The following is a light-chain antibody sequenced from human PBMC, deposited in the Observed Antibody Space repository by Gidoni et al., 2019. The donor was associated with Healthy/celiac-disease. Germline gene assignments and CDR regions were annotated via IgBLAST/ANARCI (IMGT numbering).Light chain of an antibody. CDR2: LGS. CDR1: QSLLHSNGYNY. CDR3: MQALQTPRT. V-gene: IGKV2-28*01. Sequence: DIVMPQSPLSLPVTPGEPASISCRSSQSLLHSNGYNYLDWYLQKPGQSPQLLIYLGSNRASGVPDRFSGSGSGTEFTLKISRVEAEDVGVYYCMQALQTPRTFGQGTKVEIK. J-gene: IGKJ1*01.